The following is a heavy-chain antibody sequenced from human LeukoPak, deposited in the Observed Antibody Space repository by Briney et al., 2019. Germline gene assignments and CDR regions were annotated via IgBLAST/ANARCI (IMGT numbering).Heavy chain of an antibody. Sequence: SKTLSLTCTVSGGSISSSSYYWGWIRQPPGKGLEWIGSIYYSGSTYYNPSLKSRVTISVDTSKNQFSLKLSSVTAADTAVYYSARHGHSSTEGLIDYWGQGTLVTVSS. V-gene: IGHV4-39*01. D-gene: IGHD6-13*01. CDR1: GGSISSSSYY. CDR2: IYYSGST. CDR3: ARHGHSSTEGLIDY. J-gene: IGHJ4*02.